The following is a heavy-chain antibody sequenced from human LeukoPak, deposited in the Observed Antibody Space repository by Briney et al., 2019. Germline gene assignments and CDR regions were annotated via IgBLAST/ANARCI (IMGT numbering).Heavy chain of an antibody. J-gene: IGHJ4*01. CDR3: AKVFRGGSGYSYYFDY. D-gene: IGHD3-22*01. V-gene: IGHV3-23*01. Sequence: PGGSLRLSCAASGFTFSSYAMSWVRQAPGKGLEWVSAISGSGGSTYYADSVKGRFTISRDNSKNTLYLQMNSLRAEDTAVYYCAKVFRGGSGYSYYFDYRGHGTLVTVSS. CDR2: ISGSGGST. CDR1: GFTFSSYA.